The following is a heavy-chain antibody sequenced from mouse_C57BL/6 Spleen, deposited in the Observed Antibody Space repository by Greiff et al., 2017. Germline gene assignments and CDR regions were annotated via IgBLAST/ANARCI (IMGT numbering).Heavy chain of an antibody. J-gene: IGHJ4*01. CDR3: AREGTYYGNYGYAMDY. CDR2: IHPRDGST. Sequence: QVQLQQSGPELVKPGASVKLSCKASGYTFTSYDINWVKQRPGQGLEWIGWIHPRDGSTKYNEKFKGKATLTVDTSSSTAYMELHSLTSEDSAVYFCAREGTYYGNYGYAMDYWGQGTSVTVSS. D-gene: IGHD2-10*01. V-gene: IGHV1-85*01. CDR1: GYTFTSYD.